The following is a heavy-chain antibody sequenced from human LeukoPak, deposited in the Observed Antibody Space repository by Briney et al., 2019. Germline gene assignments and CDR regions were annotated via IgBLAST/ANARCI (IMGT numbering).Heavy chain of an antibody. CDR3: ARDRSVGVLPAPPFDF. V-gene: IGHV4-59*01. CDR1: GGSISSYY. Sequence: SETPSLTCTVSGGSISSYYWSWIRQPPGKGLEWIGYIYYSGSTNYNPSLKSRVTISVDTSKNQFSLKLSSVTAADTAVYYCARDRSVGVLPAPPFDFWGQGTLVTVSS. J-gene: IGHJ4*02. CDR2: IYYSGST. D-gene: IGHD6-6*01.